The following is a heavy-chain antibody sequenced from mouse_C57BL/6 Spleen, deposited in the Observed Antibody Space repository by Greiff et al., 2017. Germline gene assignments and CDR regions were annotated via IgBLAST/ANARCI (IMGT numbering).Heavy chain of an antibody. CDR3: AVSYYSNYGRFAY. Sequence: QVQLQQSGPELVKPGASVKISCKASGYAFSSSWMNWVKQRPGKGLEWIGRIYPGDGGTNYNGKFKGKATLTADKSSSTAYMQLSSLTSEDSAVYFCAVSYYSNYGRFAYWGQGTLVTVSA. CDR1: GYAFSSSW. CDR2: IYPGDGGT. V-gene: IGHV1-82*01. D-gene: IGHD2-5*01. J-gene: IGHJ3*01.